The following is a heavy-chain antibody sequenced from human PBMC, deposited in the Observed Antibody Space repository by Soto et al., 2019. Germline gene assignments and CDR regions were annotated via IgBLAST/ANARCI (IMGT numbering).Heavy chain of an antibody. J-gene: IGHJ5*02. V-gene: IGHV5-10-1*01. D-gene: IGHD2-15*01. CDR3: ARTNPKGYCSGGSCYNWFDP. CDR1: GYSFTSYW. CDR2: IDPSDSYT. Sequence: PGESLKISCKGSGYSFTSYWISWVRQLPGKGLEWMGRIDPSDSYTNYSPSFQGHVTISADKSISTAYLQWSSLKASDTAMYYCARTNPKGYCSGGSCYNWFDPWGQGTLVTVSS.